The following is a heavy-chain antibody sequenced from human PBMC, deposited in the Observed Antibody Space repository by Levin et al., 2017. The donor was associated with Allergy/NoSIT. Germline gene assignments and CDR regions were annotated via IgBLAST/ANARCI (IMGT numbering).Heavy chain of an antibody. J-gene: IGHJ4*02. V-gene: IGHV3-30*04. CDR2: ISYDGSNK. CDR3: ARGVSHWESLGDYFDY. D-gene: IGHD1-26*01. CDR1: GFTFSSYA. Sequence: GESLKISCAASGFTFSSYAMHWVRQAPGKGLEWVAVISYDGSNKYYADSVKGRFTISRDNSKNTLYLQMNSLRAEDTAVYYCARGVSHWESLGDYFDYWGQGTLVTVSS.